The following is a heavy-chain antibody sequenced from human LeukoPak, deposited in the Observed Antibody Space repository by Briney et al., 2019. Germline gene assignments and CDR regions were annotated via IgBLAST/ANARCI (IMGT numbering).Heavy chain of an antibody. CDR3: ARHGLSWFGELYFYH. D-gene: IGHD3-10*01. CDR1: GFTFSSYW. V-gene: IGHV3-7*01. J-gene: IGHJ4*02. Sequence: GGSLRLSCAASGFTFSSYWMSWVRQAPGKGLEWVANIKQDGSEKDYVDSVKGRFTISRDNAKNSLYLQMNSLRAEDTAVYYCARHGLSWFGELYFYHWGQGTLVTVSS. CDR2: IKQDGSEK.